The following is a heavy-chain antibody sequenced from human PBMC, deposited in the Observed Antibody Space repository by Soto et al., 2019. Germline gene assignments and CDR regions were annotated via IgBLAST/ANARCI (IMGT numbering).Heavy chain of an antibody. CDR2: IYYSGST. CDR1: GGSITSNSFY. Sequence: QLQLQESGPGLVKPSETLSLTCTVSGGSITSNSFYWGWIRQPPGKGLEWIGSIYYSGSTSYNPSIKSRVSIFVDTSKNQFSLKMSFVTAADTAVYYCARQEFYYDTSGFDYWGQGTLVTVAS. J-gene: IGHJ4*02. CDR3: ARQEFYYDTSGFDY. D-gene: IGHD3-22*01. V-gene: IGHV4-39*01.